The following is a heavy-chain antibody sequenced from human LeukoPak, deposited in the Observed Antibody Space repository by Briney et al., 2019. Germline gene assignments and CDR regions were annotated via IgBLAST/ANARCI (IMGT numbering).Heavy chain of an antibody. CDR2: INTNTGNP. CDR1: GYTFTSYA. D-gene: IGHD1/OR15-1a*01. J-gene: IGHJ6*02. V-gene: IGHV7-4-1*02. Sequence: ASVKVSCKASGYTFTSYAMNWVRQAPGQGLEWMGWINTNTGNPTYAQGFTGRFVFSLDTSVSTAYLQISSLKAEDTAVYYCASCCNWNKGGGYFYYYYGMDVWGQGTTVTVSS. CDR3: ASCCNWNKGGGYFYYYYGMDV.